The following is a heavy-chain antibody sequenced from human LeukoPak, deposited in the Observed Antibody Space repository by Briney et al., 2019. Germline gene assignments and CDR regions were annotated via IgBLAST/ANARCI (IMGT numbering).Heavy chain of an antibody. CDR3: ARGRTGTTRFDY. CDR1: GGSVSNYY. J-gene: IGHJ4*02. V-gene: IGHV4-59*02. CDR2: VYYTGST. Sequence: SETLSLTCSVSGGSVSNYYWSWIRQPPGKGLEWIGYVYYTGSTNYNPSLKSRVTISVATSKNQFSLKLSSVTAADTAVYYCARGRTGTTRFDYWGQGTLVTVSS. D-gene: IGHD1-7*01.